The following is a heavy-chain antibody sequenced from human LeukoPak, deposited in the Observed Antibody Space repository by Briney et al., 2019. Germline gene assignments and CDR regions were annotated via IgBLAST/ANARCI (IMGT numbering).Heavy chain of an antibody. CDR2: IIGDGSRT. J-gene: IGHJ5*02. CDR1: GFTFSNYW. V-gene: IGHV3-74*01. Sequence: PGGSLRLSCAASGFTFSNYWMHWVRQGPGKGLVWVSRIIGDGSRTVYADSVKGRFTLSRDNAKNSLYLQMNNLRAEDTALYSCARVVGGWYLGWFDPWGQGTLVTVSS. CDR3: ARVVGGWYLGWFDP. D-gene: IGHD6-19*01.